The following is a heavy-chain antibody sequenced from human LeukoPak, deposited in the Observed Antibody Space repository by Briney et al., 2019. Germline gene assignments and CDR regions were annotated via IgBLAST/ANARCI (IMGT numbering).Heavy chain of an antibody. CDR2: INHSGST. CDR3: ARRMTFSQLNWFDP. J-gene: IGHJ5*02. Sequence: SETLSLTCAVYGVSFSGYYWSWIRQPPGKGLEWIGEINHSGSTNYNPSLKSRVTISIDTSKNQFSLKLSSVTAADTAVYYCARRMTFSQLNWFDPWGQGTLVTVSS. CDR1: GVSFSGYY. D-gene: IGHD3-16*01. V-gene: IGHV4-34*01.